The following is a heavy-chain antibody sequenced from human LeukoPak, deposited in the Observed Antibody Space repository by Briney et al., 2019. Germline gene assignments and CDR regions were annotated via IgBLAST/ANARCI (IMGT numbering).Heavy chain of an antibody. CDR2: IYYSGST. J-gene: IGHJ4*02. Sequence: SETLSLTCTASGGSISSYYWSWIRQPPGKGLEWIGYIYYSGSTNYNPSLKSRVTISVDTSKNQFSLKLSSVTAADTAVYYCARASITMVRGVIITGSYYFDYWGQGTLVTVSS. CDR3: ARASITMVRGVIITGSYYFDY. CDR1: GGSISSYY. V-gene: IGHV4-59*01. D-gene: IGHD3-10*01.